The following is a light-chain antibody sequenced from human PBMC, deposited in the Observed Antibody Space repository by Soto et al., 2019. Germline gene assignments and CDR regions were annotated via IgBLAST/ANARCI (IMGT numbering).Light chain of an antibody. J-gene: IGKJ4*01. CDR1: QGISGY. CDR3: QQYYRFPVT. CDR2: AAS. Sequence: AIRMTQSPSSFSASTGDRVTITCRASQGISGYLAWYQQKPGIAPKLLIFAASTLQSGVPSRFSGSESGTDFTLTISSLQSEDFATYYCQQYYRFPVTFGGGTKVEIK. V-gene: IGKV1-8*01.